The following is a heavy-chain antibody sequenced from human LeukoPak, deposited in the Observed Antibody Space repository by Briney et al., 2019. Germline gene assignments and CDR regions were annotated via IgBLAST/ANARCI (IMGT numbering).Heavy chain of an antibody. D-gene: IGHD3-3*01. Sequence: GGTLRLSCAVSGFTFSSYGMSWVRQAPGKGLEWVSAISGGGVNTYYADSVKGRFTISRDNSKNTLYLQMSSLRAEDTAVYYCAKGLRFPGWYFDLWGRGTLVTVSS. CDR1: GFTFSSYG. CDR2: ISGGGVNT. J-gene: IGHJ2*01. V-gene: IGHV3-23*01. CDR3: AKGLRFPGWYFDL.